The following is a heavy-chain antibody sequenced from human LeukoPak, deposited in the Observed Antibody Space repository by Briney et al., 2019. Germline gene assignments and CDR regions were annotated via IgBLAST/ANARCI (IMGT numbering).Heavy chain of an antibody. CDR2: FDPEDDKT. CDR3: ATDLLGLRSFDY. CDR1: EYTLTDLS. J-gene: IGHJ4*02. Sequence: GASVKVSCKVSEYTLTDLSIHWVRQAPGKGLEWMGGFDPEDDKTVYAQKFQGRVTMTEDSSTDTAYMELSSLRSEDTAVYYCATDLLGLRSFDYWGQGTLVTVSS. D-gene: IGHD3-16*01. V-gene: IGHV1-24*01.